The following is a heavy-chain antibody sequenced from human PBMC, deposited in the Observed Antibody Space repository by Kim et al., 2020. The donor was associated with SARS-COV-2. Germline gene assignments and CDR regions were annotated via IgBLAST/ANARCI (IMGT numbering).Heavy chain of an antibody. CDR2: ISYNSADI. J-gene: IGHJ4*02. V-gene: IGHV3-9*01. CDR1: GFSFSDYA. CDR3: VREVEYCSMTTCRTFDQ. D-gene: IGHD4-4*01. Sequence: GGSLRLSCAASGFSFSDYAMFWVRQSAGKGLEWVSGISYNSADIGYADSVRGRFTISRNNAKASLYLHMNSLRVGDTAIYYCVREVEYCSMTTCRTFDQWGQGTLVTVSS.